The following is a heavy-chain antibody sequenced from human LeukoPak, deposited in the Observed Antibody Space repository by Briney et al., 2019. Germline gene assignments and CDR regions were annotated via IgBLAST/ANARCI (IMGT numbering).Heavy chain of an antibody. CDR1: GYTFTGYY. Sequence: ASVKVSCKASGYTFTGYYMHWVRQAPGQGLEWMGRINPNSGGTNYAQKFQGRVTMTRDTSISTAYMELSRLRSDDTAVYYCARVDLGGWTYYYYYMDVWGKGTTVTVSS. V-gene: IGHV1-2*06. D-gene: IGHD6-19*01. CDR2: INPNSGGT. J-gene: IGHJ6*03. CDR3: ARVDLGGWTYYYYYMDV.